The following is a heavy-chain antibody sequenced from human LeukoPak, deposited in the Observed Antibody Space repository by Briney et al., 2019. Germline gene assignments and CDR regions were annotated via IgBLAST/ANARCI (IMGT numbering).Heavy chain of an antibody. D-gene: IGHD5-18*01. CDR1: GFTFSSYA. Sequence: PGGSLRLSCAASGFTFSSYAMHWVRQAPGKGLEWVAVISYDGSNKYYADSVKGRFTISRDNSKNTLYLQMNSLRAEDTAVYYCARVGAGSYGLDYWGQGTLVTVSS. CDR3: ARVGAGSYGLDY. CDR2: ISYDGSNK. V-gene: IGHV3-30-3*01. J-gene: IGHJ4*02.